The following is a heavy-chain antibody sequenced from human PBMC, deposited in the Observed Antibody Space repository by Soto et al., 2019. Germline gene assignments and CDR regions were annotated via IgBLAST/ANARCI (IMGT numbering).Heavy chain of an antibody. V-gene: IGHV3-33*01. Sequence: PGGPRGLSCGTAGFTLSSYGMPWGPQAPGKGLEWVAVIWYDGSNKYYADSVKGRFTISGDNSKNTLYLQMNSLRAEDTAVYYCARAAEQLQFDYWGQGTLVTVSS. CDR1: GFTLSSYG. J-gene: IGHJ4*02. CDR2: IWYDGSNK. CDR3: ARAAEQLQFDY. D-gene: IGHD6-6*01.